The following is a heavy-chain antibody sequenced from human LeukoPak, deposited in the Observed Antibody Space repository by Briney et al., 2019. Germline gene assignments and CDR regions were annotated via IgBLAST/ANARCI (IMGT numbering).Heavy chain of an antibody. Sequence: SETLSLTCAVYGGSFSGYYWSWIRQPPGKGLEWIGEINHSGSTNYNPSLKSRVTISVDTSKSQFSLKLSSVTAADTAVYYCARGTTVTPLPYFDYWGQGTLVTVSS. CDR3: ARGTTVTPLPYFDY. V-gene: IGHV4-34*01. J-gene: IGHJ4*02. CDR2: INHSGST. D-gene: IGHD4-17*01. CDR1: GGSFSGYY.